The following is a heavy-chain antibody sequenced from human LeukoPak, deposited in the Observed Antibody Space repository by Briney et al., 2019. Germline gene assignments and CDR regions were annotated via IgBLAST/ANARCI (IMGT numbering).Heavy chain of an antibody. V-gene: IGHV3-33*06. Sequence: GGSLRLSCAASGFTFSSYGMHWVRQAPGKGLEWVAVIWYDGSNKYYADSVKGRFTISRDNSKNTLYLQMNSLRAEDTAVYYCAKDPTYGGGDCYDGVAYYFDYWGQGTLVTVSS. CDR3: AKDPTYGGGDCYDGVAYYFDY. D-gene: IGHD2-21*02. CDR2: IWYDGSNK. CDR1: GFTFSSYG. J-gene: IGHJ4*02.